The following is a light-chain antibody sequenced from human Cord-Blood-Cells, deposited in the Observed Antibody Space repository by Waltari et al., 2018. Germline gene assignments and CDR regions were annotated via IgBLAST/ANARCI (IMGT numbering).Light chain of an antibody. J-gene: IGKJ2*01. CDR2: AAS. V-gene: IGKV1-39*01. CDR3: QQSYGTPYT. CDR1: QSISSY. Sequence: DIQMTQSPSSLSAFVGDRVTITCRASQSISSYLNWYQQKPGKAPKLLIYAASSLQSGVPSRFSGSGSGTDFTLTISSLQPEDFATYYCQQSYGTPYTFGQGTKLEIK.